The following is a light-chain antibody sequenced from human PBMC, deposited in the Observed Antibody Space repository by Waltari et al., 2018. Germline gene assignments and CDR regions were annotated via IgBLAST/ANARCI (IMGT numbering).Light chain of an antibody. J-gene: IGLJ2*01. CDR2: QDN. Sequence: DLTQPPSVSVSPGQTASITCSGEKLGDKYVCWYQQKPGQSPVLVIHQDNKRPSGIPERFSGSNPGNTATLTISGTQAVDEADYYCQTWDSSTVLFGGGTKVTVL. CDR3: QTWDSSTVL. CDR1: KLGDKY. V-gene: IGLV3-1*01.